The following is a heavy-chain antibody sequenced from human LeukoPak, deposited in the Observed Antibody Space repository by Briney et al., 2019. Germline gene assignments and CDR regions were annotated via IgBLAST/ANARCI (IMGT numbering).Heavy chain of an antibody. CDR1: HGSISSTTYY. V-gene: IGHV4-39*07. CDR2: ISYSGST. D-gene: IGHD3-10*01. Sequence: SETLSLTCTVSHGSISSTTYYWGWIRQPPGKGLEWIGTISYSGSTYYNPSLKSRVTISVDTSKNQFSLKLSSVTAADTAVYYCARADYYGSGSHFDYWGQGTLVTVSS. J-gene: IGHJ4*02. CDR3: ARADYYGSGSHFDY.